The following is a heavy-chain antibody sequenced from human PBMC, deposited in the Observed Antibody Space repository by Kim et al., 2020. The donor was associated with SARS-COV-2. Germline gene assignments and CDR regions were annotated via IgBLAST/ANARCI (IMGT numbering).Heavy chain of an antibody. Sequence: SYAQKFQGRVTMTRDTSTSTVYMELSSLRSEDTAVYYCARAPVNYGGNDYWGQGTLVTVSS. D-gene: IGHD4-17*01. CDR3: ARAPVNYGGNDY. J-gene: IGHJ4*02. V-gene: IGHV1-46*01.